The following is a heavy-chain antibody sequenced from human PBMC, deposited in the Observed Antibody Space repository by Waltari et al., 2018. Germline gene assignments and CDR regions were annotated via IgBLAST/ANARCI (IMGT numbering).Heavy chain of an antibody. D-gene: IGHD1-26*01. Sequence: EVQLLESGGGLVQPGGSLRLSCAASGFTFSSYAMSWVRQAPGKGLEWVSAISGSVGSTYYADSVKGRFTISRDNSKNTLYLQMNSLRAEDTAVYYCAKDKGVVGASGYWGQGTLVTVSS. CDR3: AKDKGVVGASGY. CDR1: GFTFSSYA. J-gene: IGHJ4*02. V-gene: IGHV3-23*01. CDR2: ISGSVGST.